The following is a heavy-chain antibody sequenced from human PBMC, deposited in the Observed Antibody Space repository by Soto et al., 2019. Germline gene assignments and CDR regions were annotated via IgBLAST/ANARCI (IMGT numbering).Heavy chain of an antibody. V-gene: IGHV3-30-3*01. CDR3: ARDTIFGVVIPFDY. CDR1: GFTFSSYA. J-gene: IGHJ4*02. D-gene: IGHD3-3*01. Sequence: GGSLRLSCAASGFTFSSYAMHWVRQAPGKGLEWVAVISYDGSNKYYADSVKGRFTISRDNSRNTLYLQMNSLRAEDTAVYYCARDTIFGVVIPFDYWGQGTLVTSP. CDR2: ISYDGSNK.